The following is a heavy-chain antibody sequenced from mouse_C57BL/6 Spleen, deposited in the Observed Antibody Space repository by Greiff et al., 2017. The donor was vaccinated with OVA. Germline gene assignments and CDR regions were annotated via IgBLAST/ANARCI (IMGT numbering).Heavy chain of an antibody. Sequence: VQLQQSGPGMVKPSQSLSLTCTVTGYSITSGYDWHWIRHFPGNKLEWMGYISYSGSTNYNPSLKSRISITHDTSKNHFFLKLNSVTTEDTATYYCARARYGNYFDYWGQGTTLTVSS. CDR3: ARARYGNYFDY. D-gene: IGHD2-1*01. CDR2: ISYSGST. CDR1: GYSITSGYD. V-gene: IGHV3-1*01. J-gene: IGHJ2*01.